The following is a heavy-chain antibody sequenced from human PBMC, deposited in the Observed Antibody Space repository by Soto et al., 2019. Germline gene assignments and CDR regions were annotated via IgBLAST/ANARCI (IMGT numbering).Heavy chain of an antibody. J-gene: IGHJ4*02. CDR3: ARDAIYDGSGYYGSYFDY. V-gene: IGHV3-30-3*01. CDR2: ISYDGTYK. D-gene: IGHD3-22*01. CDR1: AFTFRSYA. Sequence: QVQLVESGGGVVQPGRSLRLSCAASAFTFRSYAMHWVRQAPGKGLEWVAVISYDGTYKYYADSVKGRFTMSRDNSKNPLYLKMSSLRPVATAVYYCARDAIYDGSGYYGSYFDYWGQGSLVTVSS.